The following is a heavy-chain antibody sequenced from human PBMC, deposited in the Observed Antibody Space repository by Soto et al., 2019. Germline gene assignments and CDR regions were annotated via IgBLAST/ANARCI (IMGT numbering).Heavy chain of an antibody. Sequence: GGSLRLSCAAPGVTFKDYAMHWVRQAPGKGLEWVAVISYDGKKTYYADSVKGRFTISKDKSKRTLFLQMNSLRVDDTAVYYCARDGWGSNWYFDLWGRGTLVTVSS. CDR2: ISYDGKKT. CDR3: ARDGWGSNWYFDL. J-gene: IGHJ2*01. V-gene: IGHV3-30*03. CDR1: GVTFKDYA. D-gene: IGHD3-16*01.